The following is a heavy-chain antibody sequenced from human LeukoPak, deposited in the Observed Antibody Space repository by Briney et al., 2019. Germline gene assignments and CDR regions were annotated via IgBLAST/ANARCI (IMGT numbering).Heavy chain of an antibody. CDR3: ARGPYRNSFDY. V-gene: IGHV4-31*03. D-gene: IGHD4-11*01. J-gene: IGHJ4*02. CDR1: GDSISSGGYY. CDR2: IYYSGST. Sequence: PSQTLSLTCTVSGDSISSGGYYWSWIRQHPGMGLEWIGYIYYSGSTYYNPSLKSRVTMSVDTSKNQFSLKLSSVTAADTAVYYCARGPYRNSFDYWGQGTLVTVSS.